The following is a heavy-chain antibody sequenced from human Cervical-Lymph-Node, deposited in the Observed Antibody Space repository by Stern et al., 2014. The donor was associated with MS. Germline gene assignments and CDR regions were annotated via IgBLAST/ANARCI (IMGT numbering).Heavy chain of an antibody. CDR1: GGSVSNYY. CDR2: VYYSGST. J-gene: IGHJ4*02. Sequence: VQLVESGPGLVKPSETLSLTCTVSGGSVSNYYWSWIRQPPGKGLERIGYVYYSGSTTYNPSLKSRITMSVDTSKNQFPLRLTSMTAADTAVYYCARDARSSSHFDYWGQGTLVTVSS. V-gene: IGHV4-59*02. CDR3: ARDARSSSHFDY. D-gene: IGHD6-13*01.